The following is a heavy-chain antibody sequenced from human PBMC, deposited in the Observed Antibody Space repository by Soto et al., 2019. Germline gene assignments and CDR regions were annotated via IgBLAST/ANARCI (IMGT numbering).Heavy chain of an antibody. CDR1: GGSISSSSYY. Sequence: QLQLQESGPGLVKPSETLSLTCTVSGGSISSSSYYWGWIRQPPGKGLEWIGSIYYSGSTYYNPSLKSRVTISVDTSKNQFSLKLSSVTAADTAVYYCASWVSPYDFWSGYSFLDYWGQGTLVTVSS. CDR3: ASWVSPYDFWSGYSFLDY. V-gene: IGHV4-39*01. D-gene: IGHD3-3*01. CDR2: IYYSGST. J-gene: IGHJ4*02.